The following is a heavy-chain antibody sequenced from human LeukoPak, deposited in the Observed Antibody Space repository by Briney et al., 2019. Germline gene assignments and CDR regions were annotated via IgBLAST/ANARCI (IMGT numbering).Heavy chain of an antibody. CDR2: SRVKANSYTT. CDR1: GFTFSDHF. D-gene: IGHD6-19*01. V-gene: IGHV3-72*01. CDR3: SVPVAGTVDY. J-gene: IGHJ4*02. Sequence: PGGSLRLSCAASGFTFSDHFMDWVRQAPGKGLEWVGRSRVKANSYTTEYAASVKGRFTISRDDSKNSVYLQMNSLKTEDTAVYYCSVPVAGTVDYWGQGTLVTVSS.